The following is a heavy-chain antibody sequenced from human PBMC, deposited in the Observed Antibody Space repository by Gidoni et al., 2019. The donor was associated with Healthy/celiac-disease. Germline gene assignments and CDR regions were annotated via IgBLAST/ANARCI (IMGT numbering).Heavy chain of an antibody. D-gene: IGHD4-17*01. V-gene: IGHV4-59*01. CDR3: ASGDYGDYGAVDI. Sequence: QVQLQESGPGLVKPSETLSLTCTVSGGSISSYYWSWLRQPPGKGLAWIGYIYYSGSTNYNPSLKSRVTISVDTSKNQFSLKLSSVTAADTAVYYCASGDYGDYGAVDIWGQGTMVTVSS. J-gene: IGHJ3*02. CDR1: GGSISSYY. CDR2: IYYSGST.